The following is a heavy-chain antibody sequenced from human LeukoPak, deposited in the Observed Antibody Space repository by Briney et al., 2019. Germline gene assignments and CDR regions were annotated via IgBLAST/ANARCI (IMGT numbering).Heavy chain of an antibody. CDR3: ARDRYCSGGSCYPDNWFDP. CDR1: GFTFSSYA. J-gene: IGHJ5*02. D-gene: IGHD2-15*01. Sequence: GGSLRLSCAASGFTFSSYAMSWVRQAPGKGLEWVSSFSGSGGSTYYADSVKGRFTISRDNAKNTLYLQMNSLRAEDTAVYYCARDRYCSGGSCYPDNWFDPWGQGTLVTVSS. CDR2: FSGSGGST. V-gene: IGHV3-23*01.